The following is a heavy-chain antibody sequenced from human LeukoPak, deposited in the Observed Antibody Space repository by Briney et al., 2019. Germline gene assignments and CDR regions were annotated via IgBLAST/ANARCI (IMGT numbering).Heavy chain of an antibody. CDR2: ISTSGTTI. J-gene: IGHJ4*02. V-gene: IGHV3-48*03. Sequence: PGGSLRLSCAASGFTFSSYEMNWVRQAPGKGLEWVSYISTSGTTIYYADSVKGRFTISRDNSKNTLYLQMNSLRAEDTAVYYCAKTPTRYYDSSGYYDYWGQGTLVTVSS. D-gene: IGHD3-22*01. CDR1: GFTFSSYE. CDR3: AKTPTRYYDSSGYYDY.